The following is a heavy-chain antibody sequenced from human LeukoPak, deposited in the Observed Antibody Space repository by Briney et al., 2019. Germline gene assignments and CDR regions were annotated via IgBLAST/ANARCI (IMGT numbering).Heavy chain of an antibody. D-gene: IGHD3-10*01. CDR1: GYSFKSHD. CDR3: ARGVGVRHSFDP. J-gene: IGHJ5*02. CDR2: MNPDSGNT. V-gene: IGHV1-8*01. Sequence: VASVKVSCKASGYSFKSHDIEWVRQATGQGPEWMGWMNPDSGNTGYAQKFQGRVTMTRDTSINTAYMELSSLTSDDTAVYYCARGVGVRHSFDPWGQGTLVTVSS.